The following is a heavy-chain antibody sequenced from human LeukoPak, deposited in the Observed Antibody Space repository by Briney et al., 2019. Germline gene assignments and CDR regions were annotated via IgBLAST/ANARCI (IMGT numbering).Heavy chain of an antibody. Sequence: HPGRSLRLSCAASGFTLSRYGMHWVRQAPGKGLEWVADIWSDGNNKYYADSVKGRFTISRDNSKNTLYLQMNSLRAEDTAVYYCAKHGPVPGVGYFAFDYWGQGTLVTVSS. J-gene: IGHJ4*02. V-gene: IGHV3-33*06. CDR3: AKHGPVPGVGYFAFDY. CDR1: GFTLSRYG. D-gene: IGHD1-26*01. CDR2: IWSDGNNK.